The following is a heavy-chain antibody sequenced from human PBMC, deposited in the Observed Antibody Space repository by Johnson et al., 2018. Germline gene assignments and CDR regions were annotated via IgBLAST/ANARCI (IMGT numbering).Heavy chain of an antibody. V-gene: IGHV3-33*08. CDR2: IWYDGSNK. CDR3: ARAPPGVVAENRDAFDI. Sequence: QVQLVESGGGLVKPGGSLRLSCAASGFIFSSYTMNWVRQAPGQGLEWVAVIWYDGSNKYYADSVKGRFTISRDNSKNTLYMQMNSLSAEDTAVYYCARAPPGVVAENRDAFDIWGQGTMVTVSS. J-gene: IGHJ3*02. D-gene: IGHD2-15*01. CDR1: GFIFSSYT.